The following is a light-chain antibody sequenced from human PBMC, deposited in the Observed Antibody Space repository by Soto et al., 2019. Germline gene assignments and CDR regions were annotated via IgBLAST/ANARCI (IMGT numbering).Light chain of an antibody. J-gene: IGKJ1*01. V-gene: IGKV1-27*01. CDR1: QGISNY. CDR2: AAS. CDR3: QHYNGARLT. Sequence: DIQMTQSPSSLSASVGDRVTITCRASQGISNYLVWYQQKPGKVPKLLIYAASTLQSVVPSRFSGSGSGTDFTLTISSLQHEDVATYYCQHYNGARLTFGQGTHVEIK.